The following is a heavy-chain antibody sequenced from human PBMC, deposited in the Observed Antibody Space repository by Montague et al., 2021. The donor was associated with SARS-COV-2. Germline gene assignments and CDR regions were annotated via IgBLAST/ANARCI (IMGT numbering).Heavy chain of an antibody. D-gene: IGHD2-15*01. CDR3: ARVAGVVAAAPLNYYGMDV. V-gene: IGHV4-34*01. Sequence: SETLSLTCAVYGGSFSGYYWSWIRQPPGKGLEWIGEIHHSGSTNYNPSLKSRVTISVDTSKNQFSLKLSSVTAADTAVYYCARVAGVVAAAPLNYYGMDVWGQGTTVTVSS. CDR2: IHHSGST. CDR1: GGSFSGYY. J-gene: IGHJ6*02.